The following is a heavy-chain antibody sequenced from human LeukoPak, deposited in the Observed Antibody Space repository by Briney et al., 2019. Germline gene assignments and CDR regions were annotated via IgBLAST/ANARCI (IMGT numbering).Heavy chain of an antibody. CDR3: AKDVVGQQWPENY. CDR2: IQYDGSYK. CDR1: EFTFSSFV. V-gene: IGHV3-30*02. Sequence: EGSLRLSCAASEFTFSSFVMHWVRQAPGKGLEWVAFIQYDGSYKEYGDSVKGRFTISRDNSKNTLYLQMNSLRTEDTAVYFCAKDVVGQQWPENYWGQGTLVTVSS. J-gene: IGHJ4*02. D-gene: IGHD6-19*01.